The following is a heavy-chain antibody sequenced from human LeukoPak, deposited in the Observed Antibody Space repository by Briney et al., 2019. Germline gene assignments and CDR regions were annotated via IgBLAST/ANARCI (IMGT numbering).Heavy chain of an antibody. Sequence: SETLSLTCTVSGGSISSYYWSWTRQPPGKGLEWIGYIYYSGSTNYNPSLKGRVTISVDTSKNQYSLKLSSVTAADTAVYYCARDRYYYGSGSPGRFDPWGQGTLVTVSS. CDR3: ARDRYYYGSGSPGRFDP. CDR1: GGSISSYY. J-gene: IGHJ5*02. D-gene: IGHD3-10*01. V-gene: IGHV4-59*01. CDR2: IYYSGST.